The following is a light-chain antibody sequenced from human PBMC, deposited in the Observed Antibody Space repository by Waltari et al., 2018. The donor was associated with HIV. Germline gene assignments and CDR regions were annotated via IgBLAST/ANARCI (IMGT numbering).Light chain of an antibody. CDR1: SNDVGYYNL. Sequence: QSALTQPASVSGSPGQSITISCTGTSNDVGYYNLVSWYQQDPGKAPKVMIYEVSKRPSGVSNRFSGSKSGNTASLTIFGLQAEDEADYYCGSYAGSNAYVFGIGTKVTVL. CDR2: EVS. J-gene: IGLJ1*01. V-gene: IGLV2-23*02. CDR3: GSYAGSNAYV.